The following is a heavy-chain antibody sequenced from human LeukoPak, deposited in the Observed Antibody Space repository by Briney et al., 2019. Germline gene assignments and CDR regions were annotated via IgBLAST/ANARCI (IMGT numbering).Heavy chain of an antibody. V-gene: IGHV3-23*01. CDR2: ISGSGGTT. Sequence: GGSLRLSCAASGFTFNSCVMYWVRQAPGKGLEWVSGISGSGGTTYYADSVKGRFTISRDNSKNTLYLQMNSLRAEDTAIYYCAKTIVIPIALGVFDYWGQGTLVTVSS. CDR1: GFTFNSCV. J-gene: IGHJ4*02. D-gene: IGHD3-16*02. CDR3: AKTIVIPIALGVFDY.